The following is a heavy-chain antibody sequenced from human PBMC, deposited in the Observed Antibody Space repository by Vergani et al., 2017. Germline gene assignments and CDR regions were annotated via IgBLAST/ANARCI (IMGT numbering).Heavy chain of an antibody. CDR2: ISWNSGSI. V-gene: IGHV3-9*01. D-gene: IGHD3-9*01. CDR3: VKEYYDILTGYYSGWFDP. J-gene: IGHJ5*02. CDR1: GFTFDDYA. Sequence: EVQLVESGGGLVQPGRSLRLSCAASGFTFDDYAMHWVRQAPGKGLEWVSGISWNSGSIGYADSVKGRFTISGDNAKNSLYLQMNSLRAEDTALYYCVKEYYDILTGYYSGWFDPWGQGTLVTVSS.